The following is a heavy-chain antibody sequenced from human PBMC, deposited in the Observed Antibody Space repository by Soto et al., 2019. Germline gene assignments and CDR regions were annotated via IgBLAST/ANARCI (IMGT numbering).Heavy chain of an antibody. CDR1: GYTFTGYY. V-gene: IGHV1-18*04. J-gene: IGHJ4*02. CDR3: ARDRLRGYGNSGFYF. D-gene: IGHD1-26*01. CDR2: INTYNGNR. Sequence: ASVKVSCKASGYTFTGYYIHWVRQAPGQGLEWMGWINTYNGNRNFAQKFEDRVTMTTATSANTVFMELRNLKSDDTAMYYCARDRLRGYGNSGFYFWGQGTPVTVSS.